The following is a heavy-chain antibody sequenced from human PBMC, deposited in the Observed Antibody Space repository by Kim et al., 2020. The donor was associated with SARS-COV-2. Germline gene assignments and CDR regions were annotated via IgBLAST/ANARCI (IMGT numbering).Heavy chain of an antibody. V-gene: IGHV2-5*01. Sequence: RYSPSLKSRLTITKDTSKNQVVLTMTNMDPVDTATYYCAHAFLTGRYFDYWGQGTLVTVSS. D-gene: IGHD3-9*01. CDR3: AHAFLTGRYFDY. J-gene: IGHJ4*02.